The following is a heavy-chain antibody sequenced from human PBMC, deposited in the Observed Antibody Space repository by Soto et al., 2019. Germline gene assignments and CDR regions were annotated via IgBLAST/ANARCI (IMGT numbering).Heavy chain of an antibody. Sequence: VQLVQSGAEMKKPGSSVKVSCQSSGGTFNTYAMNWVRQAPGQGPEWMGDISPMFGAANYAPKFQGRVTITADESTGTSYMQLSSLTSEDTALYFCAREVHVHTPAFVYWGQGTPVTVSS. CDR3: AREVHVHTPAFVY. CDR1: GGTFNTYA. J-gene: IGHJ4*02. CDR2: ISPMFGAA. V-gene: IGHV1-69*19. D-gene: IGHD3-10*02.